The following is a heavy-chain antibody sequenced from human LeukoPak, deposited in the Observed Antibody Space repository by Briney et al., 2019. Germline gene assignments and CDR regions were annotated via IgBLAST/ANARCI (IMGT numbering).Heavy chain of an antibody. CDR1: GGSISSYY. Sequence: PSETLSLTCTVSGGSISSYYWSWIRQPPGKGLEWIGYIHYSGSTDYNPSLKSRVTISVDTSKNQFSLKLSSVTAGDTAVYYCTRHLDYYGSGSYEYWGQGTLVTVSS. V-gene: IGHV4-59*08. CDR2: IHYSGST. CDR3: TRHLDYYGSGSYEY. J-gene: IGHJ4*02. D-gene: IGHD3-10*01.